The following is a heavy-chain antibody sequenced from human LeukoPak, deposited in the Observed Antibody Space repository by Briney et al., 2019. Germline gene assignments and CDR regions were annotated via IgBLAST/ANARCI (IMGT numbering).Heavy chain of an antibody. CDR3: ARSRYSSSWLAYYYYMDV. J-gene: IGHJ6*03. CDR2: IIPIFGTA. V-gene: IGHV1-69*06. Sequence: SVKVSCKASGYTFTSYGISWVRQAPGQGLEWMGGIIPIFGTANYAQKFQGRDTITADKSTSTAYMELSSLRSEDTAVYYCARSRYSSSWLAYYYYMDVWGKGTTVTVSS. CDR1: GYTFTSYG. D-gene: IGHD6-13*01.